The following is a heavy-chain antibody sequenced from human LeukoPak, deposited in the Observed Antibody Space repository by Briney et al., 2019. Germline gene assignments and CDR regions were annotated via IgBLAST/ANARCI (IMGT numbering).Heavy chain of an antibody. CDR1: GGSISSSSYY. Sequence: SETLSLTCTVSGGSISSSSYYWGWIRQPPGKGLEWIGSIYYSGSTYYNPSLKSRVTISVDTSKNQFSLKLSSVTAADTAVYYCARGGIAEGDYWGREPWSPSPQ. V-gene: IGHV4-39*07. J-gene: IGHJ4*02. D-gene: IGHD6-13*01. CDR3: ARGGIAEGDY. CDR2: IYYSGST.